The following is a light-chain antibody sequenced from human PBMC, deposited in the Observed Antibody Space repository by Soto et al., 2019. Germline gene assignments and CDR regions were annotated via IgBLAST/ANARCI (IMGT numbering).Light chain of an antibody. CDR2: DVS. J-gene: IGLJ1*01. CDR1: SSDVGAHNF. CDR3: SSFTSSSTYV. V-gene: IGLV2-14*03. Sequence: QSALTQPASVSGTPGQSSTIFCTGASSDVGAHNFVSWYQQHPGNAPKLLIYDVSNRPSGVSDRFSGSKSGNTASLTITGLQAEDEADYYCSSFTSSSTYVFGTGTKLTVL.